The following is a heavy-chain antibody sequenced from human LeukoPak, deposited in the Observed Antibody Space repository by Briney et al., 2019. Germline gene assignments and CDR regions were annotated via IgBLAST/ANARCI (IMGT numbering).Heavy chain of an antibody. D-gene: IGHD5-18*01. CDR3: ARHEAMAYPDAFDI. Sequence: KPSETLSLTCTVSGGSISSSSYYWGWIRQPPGNGLEWIGSIYYSGSTYYNPSLKSRVTISVDTSKNQFSLKLSSVTAADTAVYYCARHEAMAYPDAFDIWGQGTMVTASS. CDR2: IYYSGST. CDR1: GGSISSSSYY. V-gene: IGHV4-39*01. J-gene: IGHJ3*02.